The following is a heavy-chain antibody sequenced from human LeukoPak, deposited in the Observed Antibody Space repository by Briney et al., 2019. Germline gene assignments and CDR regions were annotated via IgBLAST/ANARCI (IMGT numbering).Heavy chain of an antibody. CDR3: ARIVGNSPYGMDV. CDR2: ISYDGSNK. J-gene: IGHJ6*04. V-gene: IGHV3-30*03. D-gene: IGHD1-26*01. Sequence: GGSLRLSCAASGFTFSSYGMHWVRQAPGKGLEWVAVISYDGSNKYYADSVKGRFTISRDNAKNSLYLQMNSLRGEDTAVYSCARIVGNSPYGMDVWGKGTTVTVSS. CDR1: GFTFSSYG.